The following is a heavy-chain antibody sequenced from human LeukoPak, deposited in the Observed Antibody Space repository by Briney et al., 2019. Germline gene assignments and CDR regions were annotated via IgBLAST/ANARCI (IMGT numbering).Heavy chain of an antibody. CDR2: IFYTGST. Sequence: SETLSLTCTVSGDSISSYYWSWIRQPPGKGLEWIGYIFYTGSTNYNPSLKSRVTLSVDTSRNQLSLKLGSVTAADTAVYYCARQPYMLGAYYFDYWGQGALVTVSS. CDR1: GDSISSYY. D-gene: IGHD1-26*01. CDR3: ARQPYMLGAYYFDY. V-gene: IGHV4-59*08. J-gene: IGHJ4*02.